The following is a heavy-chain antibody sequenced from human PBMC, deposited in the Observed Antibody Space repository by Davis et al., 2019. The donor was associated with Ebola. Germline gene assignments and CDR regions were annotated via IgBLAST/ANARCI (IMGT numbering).Heavy chain of an antibody. CDR2: ISGSGGST. Sequence: GESLKISCAASGFTFSSYAMRWVRQAPGKGLEWVSAISGSGGSTYYADSVKGRFTISRDNSKNTVYLQMNSLRVEDTALYYCAKGDCSGGTCYGTECWGQGTLVTVSS. CDR3: AKGDCSGGTCYGTEC. D-gene: IGHD2-15*01. J-gene: IGHJ4*02. V-gene: IGHV3-23*01. CDR1: GFTFSSYA.